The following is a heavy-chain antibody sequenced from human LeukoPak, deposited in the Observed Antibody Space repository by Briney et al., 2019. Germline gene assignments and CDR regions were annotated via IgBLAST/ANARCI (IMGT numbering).Heavy chain of an antibody. CDR2: ISSSSSTI. V-gene: IGHV3-48*04. D-gene: IGHD3-10*01. J-gene: IGHJ4*02. Sequence: GGSLRLSCAASGFTFSSYSMNWVRQAPGKGLEWVSYISSSSSTIYYADSVKGRFTISRDNAKNSLYLQMNSLRAEDTAVYYCARLGGGWNDYWGQGTLVTVSS. CDR3: ARLGGGWNDY. CDR1: GFTFSSYS.